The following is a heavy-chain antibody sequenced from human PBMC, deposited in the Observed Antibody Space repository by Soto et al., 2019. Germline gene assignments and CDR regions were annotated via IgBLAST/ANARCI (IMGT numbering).Heavy chain of an antibody. CDR1: GYTFTGYY. V-gene: IGHV1-2*04. J-gene: IGHJ4*02. CDR3: ARDQGFLYGGNSYFDY. D-gene: IGHD4-17*01. Sequence: ASVKVSCKASGYTFTGYYMHWVRQAPGQGLEWMGWINPNSGGTNYAQKFQGWVTMTRDTSISTAYMELSRLRSDDTAVYYCARDQGFLYGGNSYFDYWGQGTLVTVSS. CDR2: INPNSGGT.